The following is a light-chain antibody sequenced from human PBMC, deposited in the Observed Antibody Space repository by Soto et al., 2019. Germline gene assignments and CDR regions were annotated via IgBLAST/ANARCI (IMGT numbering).Light chain of an antibody. Sequence: QSALTQPASVSGSPGQSITISCTGTSSDVGSYNLVSWYQQHPGKAPKLMIYEGSKRPSGVSNRFSGSKSGNTASLTISGLQAEDEADYYCQSYDSDLSGSGVFGTGTKLTVL. CDR1: SSDVGSYNL. V-gene: IGLV2-23*01. J-gene: IGLJ1*01. CDR2: EGS. CDR3: QSYDSDLSGSGV.